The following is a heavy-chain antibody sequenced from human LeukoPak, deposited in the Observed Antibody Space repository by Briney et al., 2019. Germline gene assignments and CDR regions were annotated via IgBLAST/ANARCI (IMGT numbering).Heavy chain of an antibody. V-gene: IGHV4-4*02. D-gene: IGHD2-21*02. CDR3: ASPVPGIVVVTATRY. J-gene: IGHJ4*02. CDR2: IYHSGST. CDR1: GGSISSSNW. Sequence: PSGTLSLTCAVSGGSISSSNWWSWVRQPPGKGLEWIGEIYHSGSTNYNPSLKSRVTISVDKSKNQFSLKLSSVTAADTAVYYCASPVPGIVVVTATRYWGQGTLVTVSS.